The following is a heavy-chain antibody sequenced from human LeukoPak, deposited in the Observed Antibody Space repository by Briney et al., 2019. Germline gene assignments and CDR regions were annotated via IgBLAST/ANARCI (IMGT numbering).Heavy chain of an antibody. CDR2: MNPNSGNT. D-gene: IGHD5-12*01. CDR3: AREYRHQPD. V-gene: IGHV1-8*01. J-gene: IGHJ4*02. CDR1: GYTFANYD. Sequence: GASVKVSCKASGYTFANYDINWVRQASGQGLEWMGWMNPNSGNTGYAQKFQGRFTMTWGTSISTAYMELSSLRSEDTAIYYCAREYRHQPDWGQGTLVTVSS.